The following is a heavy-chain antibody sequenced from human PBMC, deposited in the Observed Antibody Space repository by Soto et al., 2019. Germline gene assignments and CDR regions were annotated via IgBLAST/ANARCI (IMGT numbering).Heavy chain of an antibody. V-gene: IGHV4-4*02. CDR3: ARKYNWNYIGGWFDP. CDR1: GGSISSSNW. Sequence: QVQLQELGPGLVKPSGTLSLTCAVSGGSISSSNWWSWVRQPPGKGLEWIGEIYHSGSTHYNPSRKSRSTLSVDQSKNQFHLKLRSVTAADTAVYYCARKYNWNYIGGWFDPWGQGTLVTVSS. CDR2: IYHSGST. D-gene: IGHD1-7*01. J-gene: IGHJ5*02.